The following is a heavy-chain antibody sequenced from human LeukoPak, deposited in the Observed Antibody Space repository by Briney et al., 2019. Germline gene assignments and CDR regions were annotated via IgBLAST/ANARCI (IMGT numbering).Heavy chain of an antibody. Sequence: PGGSLRLSCAASGFTFTKYWMTWVRQAPGKGLEWVGNIKQDGSDKNYMDSVKGRFTISRDNTKNSVYLQMSSLRAEDTAVYYCARDFDSIAAVGAFDIWGQGTMVTVSS. CDR2: IKQDGSDK. CDR3: ARDFDSIAAVGAFDI. V-gene: IGHV3-7*01. J-gene: IGHJ3*02. D-gene: IGHD6-25*01. CDR1: GFTFTKYW.